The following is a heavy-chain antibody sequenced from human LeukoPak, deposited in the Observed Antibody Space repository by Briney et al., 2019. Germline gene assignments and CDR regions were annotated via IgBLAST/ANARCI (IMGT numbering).Heavy chain of an antibody. J-gene: IGHJ4*02. CDR2: ISWDGGST. Sequence: GGSLRLSCAASGFTFDDYAMHWVRQAPGKGLEWVSLISWDGGSTYYADSVKGRFTISRDNSKNSLYLQMNSLRAEDTALYYCANGHYQGYYTSYYFDYWGQGTLVTVSS. CDR1: GFTFDDYA. CDR3: ANGHYQGYYTSYYFDY. D-gene: IGHD2-8*01. V-gene: IGHV3-43D*03.